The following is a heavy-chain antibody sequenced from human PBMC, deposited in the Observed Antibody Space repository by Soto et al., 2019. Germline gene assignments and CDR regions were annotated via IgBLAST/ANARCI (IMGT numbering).Heavy chain of an antibody. D-gene: IGHD3-9*01. CDR2: IIPISGIS. J-gene: IGHJ6*03. CDR3: ARAGRTYDVLAPFSYYYMDV. CDR1: RDTFSSYI. V-gene: IGHV1-69*02. Sequence: QVQLVQSGAEVKKPGSSVKVSCKASRDTFSSYIINWVRQAPGQGPEWMARIIPISGISNYAQKFQGRVTLTADKSTTTASMELSSLRSEDTAVYYCARAGRTYDVLAPFSYYYMDVWGKGASVTVSS.